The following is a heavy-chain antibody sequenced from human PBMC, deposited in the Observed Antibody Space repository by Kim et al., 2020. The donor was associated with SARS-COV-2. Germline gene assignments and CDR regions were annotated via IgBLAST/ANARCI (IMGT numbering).Heavy chain of an antibody. D-gene: IGHD5-12*01. CDR3: ARVVTPSGNYIMDV. CDR2: TRDKANSYTT. CDR1: GFTFSDHY. V-gene: IGHV3-72*01. J-gene: IGHJ6*01. Sequence: GGSLRLSCAASGFTFSDHYMDWVRQAPGKGLEWVGRTRDKANSYTTEYAASVNGRFTISRDDSKNSLYLQMNSLKTEDTVVYYCARVVTPSGNYIMDVWG.